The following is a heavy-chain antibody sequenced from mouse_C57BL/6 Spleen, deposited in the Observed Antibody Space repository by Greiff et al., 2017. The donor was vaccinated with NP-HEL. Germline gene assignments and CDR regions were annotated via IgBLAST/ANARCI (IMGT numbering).Heavy chain of an antibody. CDR3: ARMNDYRYFDV. D-gene: IGHD2-4*01. V-gene: IGHV1-80*01. Sequence: VQLQQSGAELVKPGASVKISCKASGYAFSSYWMNWVKQRPGKGLEWIGQIYPGDGDTNYNGKFKGKATLTADKSSSTAYLQLSSLTSEDSAVYFCARMNDYRYFDVWGTGTTVTVSS. J-gene: IGHJ1*03. CDR2: IYPGDGDT. CDR1: GYAFSSYW.